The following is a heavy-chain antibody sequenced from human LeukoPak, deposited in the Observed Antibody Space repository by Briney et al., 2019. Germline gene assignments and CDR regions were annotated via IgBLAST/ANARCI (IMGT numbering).Heavy chain of an antibody. Sequence: PGGSLRLSCAASGFTFNSYSMNWVRQAPGKGLEWVSYISSSGSSIYYADSVKGRFTISRDNAENSLNLQMNSLRAEDTAVYYCARGTRGPLDRRITIFDYWGQGTLVTVSS. J-gene: IGHJ4*02. CDR2: ISSSGSSI. D-gene: IGHD3-10*01. CDR1: GFTFNSYS. V-gene: IGHV3-48*04. CDR3: ARGTRGPLDRRITIFDY.